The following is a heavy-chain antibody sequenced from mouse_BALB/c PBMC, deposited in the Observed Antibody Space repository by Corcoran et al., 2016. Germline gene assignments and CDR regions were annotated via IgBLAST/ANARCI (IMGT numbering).Heavy chain of an antibody. Sequence: DVQLQESGPGLVKPSQSLSLTCSVTGYSITSGYYWNWIRQFPGNKLEWMGYISYDGSNNYNPSLKNRISITRDTSKNQFFLKLNSVTTEDTATYYCARGGPPYYFDYWGQGTTLTVSS. J-gene: IGHJ2*01. V-gene: IGHV3-6*02. CDR2: ISYDGSN. CDR3: ARGGPPYYFDY. CDR1: GYSITSGYY.